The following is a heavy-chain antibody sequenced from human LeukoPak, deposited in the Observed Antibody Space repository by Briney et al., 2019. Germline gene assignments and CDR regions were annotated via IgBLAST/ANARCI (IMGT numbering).Heavy chain of an antibody. J-gene: IGHJ4*02. CDR2: ISGSGGST. CDR1: GFTFSSYA. V-gene: IGHV3-23*01. CDR3: AKGRGYSYGYEVTYYFDY. D-gene: IGHD5-18*01. Sequence: GGSLRLSCAASGFTFSSYAMSWVRQAPGKGLEWASAISGSGGSTYYADSVKGRFTISRDNSKNTLYLQMNSLRAEDTAVYYCAKGRGYSYGYEVTYYFDYWGQGTLVTVSS.